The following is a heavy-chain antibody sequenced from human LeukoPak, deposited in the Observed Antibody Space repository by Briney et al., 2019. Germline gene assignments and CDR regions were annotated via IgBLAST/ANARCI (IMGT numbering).Heavy chain of an antibody. CDR1: GFTFSSYG. V-gene: IGHV3-30*03. CDR2: ISYDGSNK. J-gene: IGHJ5*02. D-gene: IGHD6-19*01. CDR3: ASHQPGYSSGRFDP. Sequence: PGGSLRLSCAASGFTFSSYGMHWVRQAPGKGLEWVAVISYDGSNKYYADSVKGRFTISRDNSKNTLYLQMNSLRAEDTALYYCASHQPGYSSGRFDPWGQGTLVTVSS.